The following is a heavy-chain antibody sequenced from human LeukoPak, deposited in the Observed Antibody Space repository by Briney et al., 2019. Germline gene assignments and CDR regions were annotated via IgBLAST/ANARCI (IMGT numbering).Heavy chain of an antibody. D-gene: IGHD6-6*01. CDR3: ASDIAARPDDY. CDR1: GFTFSGYS. CDR2: ISSSSSYI. V-gene: IGHV3-21*01. J-gene: IGHJ4*02. Sequence: PGASLRLSCAASGFTFSGYSMNWVRQAPGKGLEWVSSISSSSSYIYYADSVKGRFTISRDNAKNSLYLQMNSLRAEDTAVYYCASDIAARPDDYWGQGTLVTVSS.